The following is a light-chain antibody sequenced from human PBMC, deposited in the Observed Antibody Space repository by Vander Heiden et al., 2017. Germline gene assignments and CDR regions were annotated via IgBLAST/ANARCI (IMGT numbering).Light chain of an antibody. CDR3: CSYAGSYTYVV. Sequence: SALTQPPSASGSPGPSVTISCTATSSDVGGYNYVSWYQQHPGKAPKLLIYDDSKRPSGVPDRFSGSKSGNTASLTISGLQAEDEADYYCCSYAGSYTYVVFGGGTKLTVL. J-gene: IGLJ2*01. CDR2: DDS. CDR1: SSDVGGYNY. V-gene: IGLV2-11*01.